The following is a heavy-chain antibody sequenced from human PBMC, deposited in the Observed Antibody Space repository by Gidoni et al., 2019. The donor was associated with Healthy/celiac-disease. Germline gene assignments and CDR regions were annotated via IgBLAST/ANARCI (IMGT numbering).Heavy chain of an antibody. Sequence: EVQLVESGGGLVQPGGSLRLSCAASGFTFSSYSMNGVRQAPGKGLEWVSYISSSSSTIYYADSVKGRFTISRDNAKNSLYLQMNSLRAEDTAVYYCARDRAHYDSSGPIDYWGQGTLVTVSS. CDR3: ARDRAHYDSSGPIDY. J-gene: IGHJ4*02. D-gene: IGHD3-22*01. CDR2: ISSSSSTI. V-gene: IGHV3-48*01. CDR1: GFTFSSYS.